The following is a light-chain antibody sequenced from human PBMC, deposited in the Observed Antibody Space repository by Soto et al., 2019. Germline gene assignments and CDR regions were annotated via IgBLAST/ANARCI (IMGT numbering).Light chain of an antibody. J-gene: IGKJ2*01. V-gene: IGKV3-11*01. CDR3: QHRGKWPRT. Sequence: EIVLTQSPSTLSLSPGERVTLSCRASQSVGSYLAWYQQKSGQAPSLLIYGASNMATGTPARFSGSGPGTGFSLTISSLESEDFALYYCQHRGKWPRTFGQGTKLEIK. CDR2: GAS. CDR1: QSVGSY.